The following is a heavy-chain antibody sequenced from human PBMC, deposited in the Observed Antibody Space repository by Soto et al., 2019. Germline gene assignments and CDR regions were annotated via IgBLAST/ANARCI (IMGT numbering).Heavy chain of an antibody. Sequence: EVQLLESGGGLVQPGGSLRLSCAASGFTFSSYAMSWVRQAPGKGLEWVSAISGSGGSTYYADSVKGRFTISRDNSKNTLYLQMNSLRAEDTAVYYCAKWYYDILTGYYNYYYDGMDVWGQGTTVTVSS. V-gene: IGHV3-23*01. CDR1: GFTFSSYA. J-gene: IGHJ6*02. CDR2: ISGSGGST. D-gene: IGHD3-9*01. CDR3: AKWYYDILTGYYNYYYDGMDV.